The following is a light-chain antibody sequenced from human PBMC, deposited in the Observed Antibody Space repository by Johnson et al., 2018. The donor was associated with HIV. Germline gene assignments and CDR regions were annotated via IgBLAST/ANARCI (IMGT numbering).Light chain of an antibody. CDR2: DNN. CDR1: SSNIGNNY. V-gene: IGLV1-51*01. CDR3: GTWDSSLSAYV. Sequence: QSVLTQPPSVYAAPGQKVTIYCSGSSSNIGNNYVSWYQQLPGTAPKLLIYDNNKRPSGIPDRFSGSKSGTSATLGITGLQTGDEADYYCGTWDSSLSAYVFGTGTKVTVL. J-gene: IGLJ1*01.